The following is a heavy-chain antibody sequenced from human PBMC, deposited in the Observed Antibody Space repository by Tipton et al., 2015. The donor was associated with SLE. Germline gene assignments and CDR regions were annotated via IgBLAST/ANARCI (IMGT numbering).Heavy chain of an antibody. CDR3: ARGVAGYYFFCYMDV. CDR2: MYHSGST. Sequence: TLSLTCTVSGCSISSGYYWGWIRQPPGKGLEWIGSMYHSGSTYYNPSLKSRVTFSLDASKNQFSLKMNSVTAADTALYYCARGVAGYYFFCYMDVWGEGTTVTVSS. V-gene: IGHV4-38-2*02. J-gene: IGHJ6*03. CDR1: GCSISSGYY. D-gene: IGHD2-15*01.